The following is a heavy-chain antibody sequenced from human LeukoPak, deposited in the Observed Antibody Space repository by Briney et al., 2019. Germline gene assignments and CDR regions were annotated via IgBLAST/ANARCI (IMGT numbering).Heavy chain of an antibody. V-gene: IGHV1-69*06. CDR1: GGTFSSYA. CDR3: ARSPLKWKYYDILTGYHNWFDP. J-gene: IGHJ5*02. D-gene: IGHD3-9*01. CDR2: IIPIFGTA. Sequence: ASVKVSCKASGGTFSSYAISWVRQAPGQGLEWMGGIIPIFGTANYAQKFQGRVTITADKSTSTAYMELSSLRSEDTAVYYCARSPLKWKYYDILTGYHNWFDPWGQGTLVTVSS.